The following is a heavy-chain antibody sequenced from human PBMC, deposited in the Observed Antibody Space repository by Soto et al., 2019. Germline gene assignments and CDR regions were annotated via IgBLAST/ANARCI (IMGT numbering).Heavy chain of an antibody. CDR1: GFTFSKYW. J-gene: IGHJ3*02. Sequence: EVQLVESGGGLVQPGGSLRLSCAASGFTFSKYWMSWVRQAPGKGLEWVANIKQDESEQDYVDSVKGRFTIARDDAKNSRYLQMNRLRAEDTDVYNCARRPKGTGYSYSWGDAFDIWGPGTMVNVSS. CDR3: ARRPKGTGYSYSWGDAFDI. D-gene: IGHD6-13*01. V-gene: IGHV3-7*02. CDR2: IKQDESEQ.